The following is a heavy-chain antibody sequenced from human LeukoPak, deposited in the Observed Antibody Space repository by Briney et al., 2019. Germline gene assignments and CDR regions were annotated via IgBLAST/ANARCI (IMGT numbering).Heavy chain of an antibody. CDR3: AGHPNFLNWFDP. CDR1: GGSISSYY. D-gene: IGHD1-7*01. Sequence: KPSEALSLTCTVSGGSISSYYWSWIRQPPGKGLEWVGYIYYSGSTNYNPSLKSRVTISLDTSKNQFSLKLSSVTAADTAVCYCAGHPNFLNWFDPWGQGTLVTVSS. J-gene: IGHJ5*02. V-gene: IGHV4-59*01. CDR2: IYYSGST.